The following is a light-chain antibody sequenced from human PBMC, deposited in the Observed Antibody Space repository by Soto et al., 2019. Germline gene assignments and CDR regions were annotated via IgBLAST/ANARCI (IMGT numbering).Light chain of an antibody. V-gene: IGKV1-9*01. CDR3: QQLNTLPFT. CDR1: QGINRF. Sequence: DIHLTQSPSFLSASVLDIVTIAFLASQGINRFLAWYQQKPGKAPKLMIYEASTLQSGVPSRFSGSGSGTEFTPTISGLLPEDFATYHCQQLNTLPFTFGQGTRLEI. J-gene: IGKJ5*01. CDR2: EAS.